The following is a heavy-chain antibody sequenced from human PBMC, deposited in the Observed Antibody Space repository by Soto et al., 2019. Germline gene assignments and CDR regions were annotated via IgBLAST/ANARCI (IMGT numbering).Heavy chain of an antibody. V-gene: IGHV3-9*01. CDR2: INWSSGSI. CDR3: AKVSDCSSDSCYTAGAPFDV. Sequence: EVQLVESGGGLVQPGRSLRLSCAASGFTFEDYAMHWVRQAPGKGLEWVSSINWSSGSIHYADSVKGRFTISRDNAKNSLYLQMNSLRPEDTALYYCAKVSDCSSDSCYTAGAPFDVWGQGTTVIVSS. CDR1: GFTFEDYA. D-gene: IGHD2-15*01. J-gene: IGHJ3*01.